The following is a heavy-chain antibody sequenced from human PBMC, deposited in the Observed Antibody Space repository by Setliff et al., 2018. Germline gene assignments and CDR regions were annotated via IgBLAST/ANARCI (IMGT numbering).Heavy chain of an antibody. CDR2: IIPIRGIA. CDR3: ARDGGNRYGYY. Sequence: SVKVSCKASGCTFSSYSISWVRQAPGQGLEWMGGIIPIRGIANYAQKFQGRVTITADKSTSTAYMELSSLRSEDTAVYYCARDGGNRYGYYWGQGTLVTVSS. V-gene: IGHV1-69*10. D-gene: IGHD5-18*01. CDR1: GCTFSSYS. J-gene: IGHJ4*02.